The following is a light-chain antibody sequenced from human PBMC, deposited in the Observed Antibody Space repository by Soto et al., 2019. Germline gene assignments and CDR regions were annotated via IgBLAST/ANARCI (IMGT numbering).Light chain of an antibody. CDR3: QQSYTGT. V-gene: IGKV1-39*01. CDR1: QSISNY. J-gene: IGKJ1*01. CDR2: AAS. Sequence: DIQMTQSPSSLSASVGDRVTITCRASQSISNYLNWYQQKPGKAPKLLIYAASILQSGVPSSFSGSGSGTDFTLTISSLQPEDFATYYCQQSYTGTFRQGTKVDIK.